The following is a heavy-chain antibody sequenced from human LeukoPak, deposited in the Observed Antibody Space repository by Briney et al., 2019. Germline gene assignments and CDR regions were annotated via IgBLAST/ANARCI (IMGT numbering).Heavy chain of an antibody. Sequence: GGSLRLSCAASGFTFSDYWMHWVRQAPGKGLVWVSRISSDGSRVTYADSVKGRFTISRDNAKNTLYLQMNSLRAEDTAVYYCAKGRRDGYNFDFDYWGQGTLVTVSS. CDR2: ISSDGSRV. V-gene: IGHV3-74*01. J-gene: IGHJ4*02. CDR3: AKGRRDGYNFDFDY. D-gene: IGHD5-24*01. CDR1: GFTFSDYW.